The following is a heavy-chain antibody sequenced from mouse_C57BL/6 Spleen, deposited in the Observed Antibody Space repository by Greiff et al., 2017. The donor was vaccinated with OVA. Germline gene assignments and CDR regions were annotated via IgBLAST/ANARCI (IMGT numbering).Heavy chain of an antibody. D-gene: IGHD1-1*01. J-gene: IGHJ2*01. CDR3: ARRITTVVGDY. V-gene: IGHV1-80*01. CDR1: GYAFSSYW. CDR2: IYPGDGDT. Sequence: VQVVESGAELVKPGASVKISCKASGYAFSSYWMNWVKQRPGQGLEWIGQIYPGDGDTNYNGKFKGKATLTADKSSSTAYMQLSSLTSEDSAVYFCARRITTVVGDYWGQGTTLTVSS.